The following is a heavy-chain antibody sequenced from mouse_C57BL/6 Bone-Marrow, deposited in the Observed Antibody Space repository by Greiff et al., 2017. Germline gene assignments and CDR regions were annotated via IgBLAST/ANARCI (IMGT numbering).Heavy chain of an antibody. CDR2: ISSGSSTT. CDR1: GYTFTDYG. V-gene: IGHV5-17*01. CDR3: GKRGLREGWYFDV. J-gene: IGHJ1*01. Sequence: EVKLQESGGGLVKPGASLKLSCAASGYTFTDYGMHWVRQAPEQGLEWVAYISSGSSTTYYADTVKGRFTISRDKAKNTLFLQMTSLMSEDTAMDYCGKRGLREGWYFDVGGGGTTVAVSS.